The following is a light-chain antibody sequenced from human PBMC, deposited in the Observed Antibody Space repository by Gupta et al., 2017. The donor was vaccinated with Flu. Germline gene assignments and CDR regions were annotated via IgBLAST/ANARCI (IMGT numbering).Light chain of an antibody. J-gene: IGLJ3*02. CDR3: ATWDDNRYWV. CDR2: NNN. CDR1: SSNMGSNT. V-gene: IGLV1-44*01. Sequence: QSVLTQPPSASGTPGQRVTISCSGGSSNMGSNTVNWYQQLPGPAPKLLNYNNNQRPSGVPDRFSGSKAGTAASLAISGRKEEEEAEYYCATWDDNRYWVFGGGTTLTVL.